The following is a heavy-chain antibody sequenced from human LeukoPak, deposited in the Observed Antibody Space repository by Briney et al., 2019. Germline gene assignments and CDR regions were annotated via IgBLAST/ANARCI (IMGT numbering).Heavy chain of an antibody. CDR1: GFTFDDYA. D-gene: IGHD1-26*01. V-gene: IGHV3-9*01. Sequence: GGSLRLSCAAPGFTFDDYAMHWVRQAPGKGLEWVSGISWNSGSIGYADSVKGRFTISRDNAKNSLYLQMNSLRAEDTALYYCAKSLNFRYYFDYWGQGTLVTVSS. CDR3: AKSLNFRYYFDY. J-gene: IGHJ4*02. CDR2: ISWNSGSI.